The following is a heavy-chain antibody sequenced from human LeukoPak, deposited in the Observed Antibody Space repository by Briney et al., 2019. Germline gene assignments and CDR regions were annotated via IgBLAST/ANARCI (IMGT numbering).Heavy chain of an antibody. D-gene: IGHD3-22*01. V-gene: IGHV3-20*04. CDR1: GFTFDDYG. Sequence: PGGSLRLSCAASGFTFDDYGMSWVRQAPGKGLEWVSGINWNGGSTGYADSVKGRFTISRDNAKNSLYLQMNSLRAEDTALYYCARDRAEYSYGSYPYYYDSSGYYAHVYFDYWGQGTLVTVSS. CDR3: ARDRAEYSYGSYPYYYDSSGYYAHVYFDY. CDR2: INWNGGST. J-gene: IGHJ4*02.